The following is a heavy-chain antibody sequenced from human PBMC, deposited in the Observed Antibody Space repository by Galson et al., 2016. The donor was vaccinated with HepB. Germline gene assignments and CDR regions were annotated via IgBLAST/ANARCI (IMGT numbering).Heavy chain of an antibody. CDR2: ISSINTHA. CDR1: GFIFSDYY. Sequence: SLRLSCAASGFIFSDYYMSWIRQAPGKGLEWVSYISSINTHASYSDSVKGRFTISRDNGDNSLFLEMNSLRPEDTAIYYCVRDRSVASGSDIWGQGTPVTVSS. D-gene: IGHD5-12*01. CDR3: VRDRSVASGSDI. J-gene: IGHJ4*02. V-gene: IGHV3-11*06.